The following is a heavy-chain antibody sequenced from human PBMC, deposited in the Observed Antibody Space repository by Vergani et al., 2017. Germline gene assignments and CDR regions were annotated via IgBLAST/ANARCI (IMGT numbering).Heavy chain of an antibody. V-gene: IGHV1-69*01. Sequence: QVQLVQSGAEVKKPGSSVKVSCKASGGTFSSYAISWVRQAPGQGLERMGGIIPIFGTANYAQKFQGRVTITADESTRTAYMGLSSLRSEDTAVYYCAREFVVVRAAMISGWFDPWGQGTLVTVSS. CDR3: AREFVVVRAAMISGWFDP. J-gene: IGHJ5*02. D-gene: IGHD2-2*01. CDR1: GGTFSSYA. CDR2: IIPIFGTA.